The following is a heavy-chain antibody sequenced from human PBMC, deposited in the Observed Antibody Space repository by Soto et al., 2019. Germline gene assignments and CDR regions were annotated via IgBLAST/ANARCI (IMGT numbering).Heavy chain of an antibody. CDR1: GFTFRTFA. J-gene: IGHJ6*02. Sequence: GSLRLSCAASGFTFRTFAMHWVRQAPGEGLEWVAVISNDGSNKYFLDSVKGRFTVSRDNSNNTLYLQMDSLRAEDTAVYYCARDKKPFNWSPSILKSYYYGMDVWGQGTTVTVSS. V-gene: IGHV3-30-3*01. D-gene: IGHD1-1*01. CDR3: ARDKKPFNWSPSILKSYYYGMDV. CDR2: ISNDGSNK.